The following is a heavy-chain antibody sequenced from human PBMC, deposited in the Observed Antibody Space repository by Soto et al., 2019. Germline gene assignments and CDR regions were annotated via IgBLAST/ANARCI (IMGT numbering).Heavy chain of an antibody. CDR3: VRSKAGYSYVTPFDY. J-gene: IGHJ4*02. CDR2: ISWNSGNI. D-gene: IGHD5-18*01. CDR1: GFTFDDYA. V-gene: IGHV3-9*01. Sequence: EVQLEESGGALVQPGRSLRLSCAASGFTFDDYAMYWVRQVLGKGLEWVSSISWNSGNIGYADSVKGRFTTSRDNAENSLYLQMNSLRPEDTALYYCVRSKAGYSYVTPFDYWGQGTLVTVSS.